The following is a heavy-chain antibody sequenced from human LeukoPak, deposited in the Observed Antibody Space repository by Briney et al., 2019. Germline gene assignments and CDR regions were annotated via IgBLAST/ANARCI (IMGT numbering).Heavy chain of an antibody. CDR3: VKDRREEYSGYDLCDY. CDR2: IRYDGWNK. Sequence: GGSLRLSCAASGCTFSSYGMHWVRQAPGKGLEWVAFIRYDGWNKYYADSVKGRFTISRDNSKNTLYLQMNSLRAEDTAMYYCVKDRREEYSGYDLCDYWGQGTLVTVSS. J-gene: IGHJ4*02. V-gene: IGHV3-30*02. D-gene: IGHD5-12*01. CDR1: GCTFSSYG.